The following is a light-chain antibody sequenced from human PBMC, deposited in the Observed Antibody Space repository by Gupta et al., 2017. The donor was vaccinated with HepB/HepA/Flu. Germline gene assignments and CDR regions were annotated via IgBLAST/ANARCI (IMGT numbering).Light chain of an antibody. CDR1: QSISSY. V-gene: IGKV1-39*01. CDR2: AAS. CDR3: QQSYSTPCS. Sequence: DIQMRQPPFSLSASVGDRVTIPCRASQSISSYLNWYQQKPGKAPKLLIYAASSLQSGVPSRFSGSGSGTDFTLTISSLQPEDFATYYCQQSYSTPCSFGQGTKLEIK. J-gene: IGKJ2*04.